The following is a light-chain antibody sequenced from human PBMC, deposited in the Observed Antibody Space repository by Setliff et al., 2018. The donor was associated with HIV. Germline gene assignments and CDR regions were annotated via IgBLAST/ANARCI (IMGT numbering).Light chain of an antibody. Sequence: NFMLTQPHSVSESPGKTVTISCTRSSGGIGSSYVQWYQQRPGSPPTTVIYGNNKRPSGVSDRFSGSVDTSSNSASLSISGLQSEDEADYYCQSYDTKTLVVIFGGGTKVTVL. CDR1: SGGIGSSY. CDR3: QSYDTKTLVVI. V-gene: IGLV6-57*01. CDR2: GNN. J-gene: IGLJ2*01.